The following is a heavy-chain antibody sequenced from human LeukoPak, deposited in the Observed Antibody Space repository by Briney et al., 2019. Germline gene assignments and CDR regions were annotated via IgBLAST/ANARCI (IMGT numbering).Heavy chain of an antibody. Sequence: SETLSLTCTVSGGSISSSSYSWAWIRQPPGKGLEWIGSIYYTGNTYYNPSLKSRVTISVDTSKNQFSLKLSSVTAADTAVYYCARDRGPDCSGGSCWDYWGQGTQVTVSS. J-gene: IGHJ4*02. CDR1: GGSISSSSYS. CDR3: ARDRGPDCSGGSCWDY. CDR2: IYYTGNT. V-gene: IGHV4-39*07. D-gene: IGHD2-15*01.